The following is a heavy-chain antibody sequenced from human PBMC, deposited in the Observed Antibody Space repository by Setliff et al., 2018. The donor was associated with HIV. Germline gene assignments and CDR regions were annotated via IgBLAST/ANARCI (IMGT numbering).Heavy chain of an antibody. CDR1: GFTFSSYS. Sequence: LRLSCAASGFTFSSYSMNWVRQAPGKGLEWVSSISSSSSYIYYADSVKGRFTISRDNSKDTLYLQMNSLRAEDTALYYCAKVRWTANYYFDCWGQGTLVTVSS. D-gene: IGHD1-7*01. V-gene: IGHV3-21*04. CDR2: ISSSSSYI. J-gene: IGHJ4*02. CDR3: AKVRWTANYYFDC.